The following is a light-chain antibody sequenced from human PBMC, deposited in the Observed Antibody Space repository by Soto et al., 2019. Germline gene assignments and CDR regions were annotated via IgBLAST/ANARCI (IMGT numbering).Light chain of an antibody. CDR1: QSVSNS. V-gene: IGKV3-11*01. CDR3: HQRYNWPRVT. Sequence: EIVCTQSPATLSLSPGSRLTLPCVASQSVSNSLAWYQQKPGQPPRLLRYDVYNRATGIPARFSGSGSGTDFTLTITSLETEDFAVYFCHQRYNWPRVTFGQGTRLEIK. J-gene: IGKJ5*01. CDR2: DVY.